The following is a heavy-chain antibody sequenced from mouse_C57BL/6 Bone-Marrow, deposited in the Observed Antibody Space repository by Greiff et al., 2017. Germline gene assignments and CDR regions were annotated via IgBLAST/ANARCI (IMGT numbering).Heavy chain of an antibody. D-gene: IGHD2-5*01. V-gene: IGHV1-62-2*01. CDR2: FYPGSGNI. CDR1: GYNFIEYT. CDR3: SRHEEDSNYAMDY. Sequence: QIQLQPSGAELVKPGTSVMLSCKASGYNFIEYTIHWVKQRSGQGLEWIGWFYPGSGNIQYNEKFNDKATLTADKSSSTVYMELSRLTSEDSAVYFCSRHEEDSNYAMDYWGQGTSVTVSS. J-gene: IGHJ4*01.